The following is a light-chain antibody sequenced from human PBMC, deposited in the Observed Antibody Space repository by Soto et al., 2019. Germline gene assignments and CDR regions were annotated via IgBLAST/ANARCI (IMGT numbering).Light chain of an antibody. V-gene: IGLV8-61*01. CDR3: VLYMGGGISV. CDR2: TTN. CDR1: SGTVSTRFY. J-gene: IGLJ3*02. Sequence: QTVVTQEPSFSVSPGGTVTLTCGLSSGTVSTRFYPSWYQQTPGQAPRTLIYTTNTRSSGVPDRFSGSILGNKAALTITGAQADDEADYYCVLYMGGGISVFGGGTQLTVL.